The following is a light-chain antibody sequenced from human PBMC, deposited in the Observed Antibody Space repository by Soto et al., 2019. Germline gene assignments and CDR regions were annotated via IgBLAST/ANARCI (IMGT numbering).Light chain of an antibody. CDR3: QQRHMWPIT. Sequence: VVLTHSPVTLTLSPGERATLSCRASQSFRGLLAWYQQKPGQAPRLLIYDAYNRATGIPPRFSGSGSGTDFTLTISSLEPEDSAVYYCQQRHMWPITFGQGTRLAIK. V-gene: IGKV3-11*01. CDR2: DAY. J-gene: IGKJ5*01. CDR1: QSFRGL.